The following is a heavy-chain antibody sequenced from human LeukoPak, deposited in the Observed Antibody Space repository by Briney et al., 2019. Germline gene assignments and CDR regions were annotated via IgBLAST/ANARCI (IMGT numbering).Heavy chain of an antibody. D-gene: IGHD2-15*01. V-gene: IGHV3-23*01. CDR1: GFTFSSYA. CDR3: AKAGDIVVVVAADSDY. Sequence: GGSLRLSCAASGFTFSSYAMSWVRQAPGKGLEWVSAISGSGGSTYYADSVKGRFTISRDNSKNTLYLQMNSLRAEDTAVYYCAKAGDIVVVVAADSDYWGQGTLVTVSS. J-gene: IGHJ4*02. CDR2: ISGSGGST.